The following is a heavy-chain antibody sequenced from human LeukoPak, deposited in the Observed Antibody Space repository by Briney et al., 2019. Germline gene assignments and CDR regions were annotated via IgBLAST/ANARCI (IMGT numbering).Heavy chain of an antibody. V-gene: IGHV1-69*13. CDR3: ARGGRYCRSTSCWDF. J-gene: IGHJ4*02. D-gene: IGHD2-2*01. CDR2: IIPVFGTP. CDR1: GGTFKNHD. Sequence: GASVKVSCKASGGTFKNHDINWVRQAPGQGLEWMGGIIPVFGTPNYAQRFQGRVRITADESATTAYMELSSLRSDDTALYYCARGGRYCRSTSCWDFWGQGTLVTVSS.